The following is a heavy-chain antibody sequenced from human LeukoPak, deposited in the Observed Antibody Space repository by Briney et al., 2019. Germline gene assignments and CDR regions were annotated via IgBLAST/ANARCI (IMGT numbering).Heavy chain of an antibody. D-gene: IGHD1-26*01. J-gene: IGHJ5*02. V-gene: IGHV3-21*01. CDR3: ARDKVGATSRNWFDP. Sequence: GGSLRLSCAASGFTFSSYSMNWVRQAPGKGLEWVSSISSSRSYIYYADSVKGRFTISRDNAKNSLYLQMNSLRAEDTAVYYCARDKVGATSRNWFDPWGQGTLVTVSS. CDR2: ISSSRSYI. CDR1: GFTFSSYS.